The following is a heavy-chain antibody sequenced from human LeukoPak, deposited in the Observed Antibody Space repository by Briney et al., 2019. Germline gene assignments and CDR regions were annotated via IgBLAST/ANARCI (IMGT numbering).Heavy chain of an antibody. D-gene: IGHD4-17*01. J-gene: IGHJ4*02. Sequence: SGPTLANPTQTLTLTCTFSGFSLSTSGVGVGWIRQPPGKALEWLALIYWDDDKRYNPSLKSRLTITNDTSKNQVVLTMTNMDPVDTATYYCAHCTVTRSLDYWGQGTLVTVSS. CDR3: AHCTVTRSLDY. CDR1: GFSLSTSGVG. CDR2: IYWDDDK. V-gene: IGHV2-5*02.